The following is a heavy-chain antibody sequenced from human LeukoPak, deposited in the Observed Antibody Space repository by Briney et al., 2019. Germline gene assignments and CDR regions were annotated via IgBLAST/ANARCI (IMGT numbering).Heavy chain of an antibody. J-gene: IGHJ5*02. CDR1: GGSISSYY. Sequence: PSETLSLTCTVSGGSISSYYWSWIRQPPGKGLEWIGYIYYSGSTNYNPSLKSRVTMSVDTSKNQFSLKLSSVTAADTAVYYCARDITVDTAMVTGWFDPWGQGTLVTVSS. CDR2: IYYSGST. D-gene: IGHD5-18*01. V-gene: IGHV4-59*12. CDR3: ARDITVDTAMVTGWFDP.